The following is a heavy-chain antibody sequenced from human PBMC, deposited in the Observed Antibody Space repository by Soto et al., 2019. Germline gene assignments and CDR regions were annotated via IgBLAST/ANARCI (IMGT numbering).Heavy chain of an antibody. D-gene: IGHD3-10*01. CDR2: IYPGDSDT. CDR3: ARASDSGSSYSPADS. J-gene: IGHJ4*02. V-gene: IGHV5-51*01. CDR1: GYSFTSYW. Sequence: PGESLKISCKGSGYSFTSYWIGWVRQMPGKGPEWMGIIYPGDSDTRYSPSFQGQVTISADKSISTAYLQWSSLKASDTAMYYCARASDSGSSYSPADSWGQGTLVTVS.